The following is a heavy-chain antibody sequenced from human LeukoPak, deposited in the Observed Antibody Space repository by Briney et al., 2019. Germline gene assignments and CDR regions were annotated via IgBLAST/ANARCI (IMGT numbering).Heavy chain of an antibody. V-gene: IGHV3-53*05. CDR1: GFTVSSNY. CDR3: ATTPERDGYTHLGDFDY. J-gene: IGHJ4*02. CDR2: IYSGGST. D-gene: IGHD5-24*01. Sequence: PGGSLRLSCAASGFTVSSNYMSWVRQAPGKGLEWVSVIYSGGSTYYADSVKGRFTISRDNSKNTLYLQMNSLRSEDTAVYYCATTPERDGYTHLGDFDYWGQGTLVTVSS.